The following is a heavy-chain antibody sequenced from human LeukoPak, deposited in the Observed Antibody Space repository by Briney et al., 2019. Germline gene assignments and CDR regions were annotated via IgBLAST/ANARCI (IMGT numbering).Heavy chain of an antibody. CDR3: ARDRRGITMVRGVITFYYYYMDV. J-gene: IGHJ6*03. CDR2: IYSGGST. CDR1: GFTVSSNY. Sequence: GGSLRLSCAASGFTVSSNYMSWVRQAPGKGLEWVSVIYSGGSTYYADSVKGRFTISSDNSKNTLYLQMNSLRAEDTAVYYCARDRRGITMVRGVITFYYYYMDVWGKGTTVTISS. V-gene: IGHV3-53*01. D-gene: IGHD3-10*01.